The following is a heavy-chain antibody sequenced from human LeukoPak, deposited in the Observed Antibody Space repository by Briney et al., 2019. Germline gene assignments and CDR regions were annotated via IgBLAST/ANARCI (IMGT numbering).Heavy chain of an antibody. J-gene: IGHJ6*02. D-gene: IGHD2-15*01. CDR3: ARGVDYGLDV. Sequence: GGSLRLSCAASDFILRAYGMNWVRQAPGKGLVWVSHVNFDGSSTSYADSVKGRFTISRDNARNTLYLQMNSLRVEDTAVYYCARGVDYGLDVWGQGATVTVSS. CDR1: DFILRAYG. V-gene: IGHV3-74*01. CDR2: VNFDGSST.